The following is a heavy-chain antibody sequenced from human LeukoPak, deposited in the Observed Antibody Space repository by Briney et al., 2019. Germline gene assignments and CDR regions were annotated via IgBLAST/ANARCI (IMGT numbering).Heavy chain of an antibody. D-gene: IGHD6-13*01. CDR2: ISGSSGYI. Sequence: GGSLRLSCAASGFAFSHYYMTWVRQAPGKGLEWVSSISGSSGYIFYADSVKGRFTISRDNAKNSLYLQMNSLRAEDTAVYYCARVYSRYYFDYWGQGTLVTVSS. V-gene: IGHV3-21*01. CDR3: ARVYSRYYFDY. CDR1: GFAFSHYY. J-gene: IGHJ4*02.